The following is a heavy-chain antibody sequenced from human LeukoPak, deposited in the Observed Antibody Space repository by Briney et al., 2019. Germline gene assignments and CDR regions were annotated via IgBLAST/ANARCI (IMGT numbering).Heavy chain of an antibody. CDR3: ARVKAAAGTDY. CDR1: GFTVSSNY. CDR2: IYSGGST. D-gene: IGHD6-13*01. V-gene: IGHV3-66*01. J-gene: IGHJ4*02. Sequence: GGSLRLSCAASGFTVSSNYMSWVRQAPGKGLEWVSVIYSGGSTYYADSVKGRFTISRDNSKNTLYLQMNSLRAEDTAVYYCARVKAAAGTDYWGQGTLVTVSS.